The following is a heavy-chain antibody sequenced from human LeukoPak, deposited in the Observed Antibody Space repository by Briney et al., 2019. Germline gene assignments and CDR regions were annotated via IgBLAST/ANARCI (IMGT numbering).Heavy chain of an antibody. CDR2: IHPSDGRT. J-gene: IGHJ4*02. CDR3: ARFPIVTMIRGVIRETQSCFDY. D-gene: IGHD3-10*01. V-gene: IGHV1-46*01. Sequence: SEKLSRNASGYPLPNYYTLWARQAPAQGLEWMVIIHPSDGRTRYAQKFQGRLHVPRDTSPSTVYMELSSLSCEDTAVYFCARFPIVTMIRGVIRETQSCFDYWGQGALVTVSS. CDR1: GYPLPNYY.